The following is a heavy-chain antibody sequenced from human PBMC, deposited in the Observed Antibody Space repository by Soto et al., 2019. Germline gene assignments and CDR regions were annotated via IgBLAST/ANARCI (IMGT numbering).Heavy chain of an antibody. D-gene: IGHD3-22*01. V-gene: IGHV3-53*01. CDR2: IYSGGST. CDR3: ARASSSSGYYIAPIDAFDI. J-gene: IGHJ3*02. CDR1: GFTVSSNY. Sequence: GGSLRLSCAASGFTVSSNYMSWVRQAPGKGLEWVSVIYSGGSTYYADSVKGRFTISRDNSKNTLYLQMNSLRAEDTAVYYCARASSSSGYYIAPIDAFDIWGQGTMVTVSS.